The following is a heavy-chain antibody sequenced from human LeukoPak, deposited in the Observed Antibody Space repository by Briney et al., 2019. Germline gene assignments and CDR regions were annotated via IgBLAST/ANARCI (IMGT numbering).Heavy chain of an antibody. J-gene: IGHJ4*02. CDR3: ATGAQLPIDY. CDR1: VYTLTELS. D-gene: IGHD1-1*01. V-gene: IGHV1-24*01. CDR2: FDPEDGET. Sequence: GASVKVSCKVSVYTLTELSMHWVRQSPGKGLEWMGGFDPEDGETIYAQKFQGRVTMTEDTSIDTAYMELSSLRFEDTAVYYCATGAQLPIDYWGQGTLVTVSS.